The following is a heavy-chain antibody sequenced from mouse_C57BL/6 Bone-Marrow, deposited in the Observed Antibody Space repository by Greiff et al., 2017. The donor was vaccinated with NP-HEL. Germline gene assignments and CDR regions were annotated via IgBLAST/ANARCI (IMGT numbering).Heavy chain of an antibody. CDR2: ISDGGSST. D-gene: IGHD2-4*01. CDR3: IPPYDYDGRGFAY. V-gene: IGHV5-4*03. J-gene: IGHJ3*01. Sequence: EVNLVESGGGLVKPGGSLKLSCAASGFTFSSYAMSWVRQTPEKRLEWVATISDGGSSTYYPDNVKGRFTISRYNAKNNLYLQMSHLKSEDTAMYYWIPPYDYDGRGFAYWGQGTLVTVSA. CDR1: GFTFSSYA.